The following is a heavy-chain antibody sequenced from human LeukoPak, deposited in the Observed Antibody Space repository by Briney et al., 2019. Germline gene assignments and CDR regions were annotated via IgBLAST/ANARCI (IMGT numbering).Heavy chain of an antibody. CDR3: ARNWGSGSFDY. CDR1: GFTFGNYA. Sequence: GGSLRLSCKASGFTFGNYAVSFFRQAPGKGLEWISFIRSRGYGGGTEYAASVKGRFTMSRDDSKGIAYLQMDSLKTEDTAMYFCARNWGSGSFDYWGQGTLVIVSS. V-gene: IGHV3-49*03. D-gene: IGHD7-27*01. CDR2: IRSRGYGGGT. J-gene: IGHJ4*02.